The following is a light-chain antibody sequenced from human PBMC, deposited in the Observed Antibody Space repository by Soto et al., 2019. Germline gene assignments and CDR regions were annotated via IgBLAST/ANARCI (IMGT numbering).Light chain of an antibody. V-gene: IGKV3-20*01. CDR3: QQYGYSPSLT. Sequence: EIVLTQSPGTLSLSPGERATLSCRASQSVSSSCLAWYQQKPGQAPRLLIFGVSSRATGIPDRFSGGGSGTDFTLTISRLEPEDFEVYYCQQYGYSPSLTFGGGTNVEIK. J-gene: IGKJ4*01. CDR1: QSVSSSC. CDR2: GVS.